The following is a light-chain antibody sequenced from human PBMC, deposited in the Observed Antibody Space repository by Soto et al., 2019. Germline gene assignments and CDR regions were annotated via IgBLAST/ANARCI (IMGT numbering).Light chain of an antibody. CDR3: QQFGGSPPMYT. V-gene: IGKV3-20*01. CDR1: QSVSSKY. J-gene: IGKJ2*01. CDR2: STS. Sequence: EIVLAQSPGTLSLSPGDRATLSCRASQSVSSKYLAWYQQKPGQAPRLLIYSTSSRATGIPDRFSGSGSGTDFNLTITRLEPEDFAVYYCQQFGGSPPMYTFGQGTKVEIK.